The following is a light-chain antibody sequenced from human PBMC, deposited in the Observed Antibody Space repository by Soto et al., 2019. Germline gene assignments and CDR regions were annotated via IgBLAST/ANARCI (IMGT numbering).Light chain of an antibody. CDR2: DAS. J-gene: IGKJ4*01. CDR1: QNIGNW. V-gene: IGKV1-12*01. CDR3: QQGNSLPLT. Sequence: DVQMTQSPSTLSSSPGDRATITCRASQNIGNWLLWYQQKPGQAPKLLIYDASILASGVPARFSGNGSGTDFTLTISSLQPEDSATYFCQQGNSLPLTFGGGTKVEI.